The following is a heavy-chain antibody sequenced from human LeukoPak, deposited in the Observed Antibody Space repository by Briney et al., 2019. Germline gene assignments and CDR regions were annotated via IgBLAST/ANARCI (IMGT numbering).Heavy chain of an antibody. J-gene: IGHJ4*02. CDR1: GFTFSSYA. CDR2: ISYDGSNK. Sequence: GGSLRLSCAASGFTFSSYAMHWVRQAPGKGLEWVAVISYDGSNKYYADSVKGRFTISRDNSKNSLYLQMNSLRAEDTAVYYCARDGGSAWFLDYWGQGTLVTVSS. CDR3: ARDGGSAWFLDY. D-gene: IGHD6-19*01. V-gene: IGHV3-30*04.